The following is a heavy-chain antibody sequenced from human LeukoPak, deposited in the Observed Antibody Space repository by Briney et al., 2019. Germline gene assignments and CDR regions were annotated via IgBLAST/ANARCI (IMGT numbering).Heavy chain of an antibody. V-gene: IGHV3-23*01. CDR3: AKLGYCSSTSCHDYFDY. Sequence: PGGSLRLSCAASGFTFSSYGISWVRQAPGKGLEWVSIISSGGGYTYYADSVKGRFTISRDNSKNTLYLRMNSLRAEDTAVYYCAKLGYCSSTSCHDYFDYWGQGTLVTVSS. CDR2: ISSGGGYT. CDR1: GFTFSSYG. D-gene: IGHD2-2*03. J-gene: IGHJ4*02.